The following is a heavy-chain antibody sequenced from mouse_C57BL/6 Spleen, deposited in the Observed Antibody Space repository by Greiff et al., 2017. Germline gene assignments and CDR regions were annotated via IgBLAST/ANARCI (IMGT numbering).Heavy chain of an antibody. D-gene: IGHD1-1*01. CDR2: IDPSDSET. J-gene: IGHJ1*03. CDR3: ARSLTTVVADFDV. Sequence: QVQLQQPGAELVRPGSSVKLSCKASGYTFTSYWMHWVKQRPIQGLEWIGNIDPSDSETHYNQKFKDKATLTVDKSSSTAYMQLSSLTSEDSAVYYCARSLTTVVADFDVWGTGTTVTVSS. CDR1: GYTFTSYW. V-gene: IGHV1-52*01.